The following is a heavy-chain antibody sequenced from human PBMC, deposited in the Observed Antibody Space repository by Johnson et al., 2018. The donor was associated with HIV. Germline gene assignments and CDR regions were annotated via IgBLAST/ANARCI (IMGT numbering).Heavy chain of an antibody. V-gene: IGHV3-7*05. CDR2: INADGSAK. D-gene: IGHD1-26*01. CDR3: VRDPGWGALDI. Sequence: MQLVESGGGLVQPGGSLRLSCAASGFSFSSTWMTRVRQAPGKGLEWVAFINADGSAKTYMDSARGRFTISRDNAENSLFLQIHSLRAEVPAVYYCVRDPGWGALDIWGHGTMVTVSS. CDR1: GFSFSSTW. J-gene: IGHJ3*02.